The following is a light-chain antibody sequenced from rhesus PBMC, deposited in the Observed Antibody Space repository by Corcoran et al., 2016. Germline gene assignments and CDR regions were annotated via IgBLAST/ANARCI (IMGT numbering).Light chain of an antibody. J-gene: IGKJ2*01. Sequence: DIQMTQSPSSLSASVGDTVTITCRASQSISSWLAWYQQKPGKAPTLLIYKASTLQSGVPSRFSGDGSRTNFTLTFSSLQSEDFSTYYCQQYSSSTYSFGQGTKVEIK. V-gene: IGKV1-22*01. CDR2: KAS. CDR1: QSISSW. CDR3: QQYSSSTYS.